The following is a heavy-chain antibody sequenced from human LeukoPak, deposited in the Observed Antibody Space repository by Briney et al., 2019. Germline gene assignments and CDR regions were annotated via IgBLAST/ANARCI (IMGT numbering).Heavy chain of an antibody. CDR2: ISGSGGST. Sequence: QSGGSLRLSCAASGFTFSSYAMSWVRQAPGKGLEWVSAISGSGGSTYYADSVKGRFTISRDNSKNTLYLQMNSLRAEDTAVYYCATFPKLVRPFDYWGQGTLVTVSS. D-gene: IGHD6-6*01. J-gene: IGHJ4*02. CDR1: GFTFSSYA. V-gene: IGHV3-23*01. CDR3: ATFPKLVRPFDY.